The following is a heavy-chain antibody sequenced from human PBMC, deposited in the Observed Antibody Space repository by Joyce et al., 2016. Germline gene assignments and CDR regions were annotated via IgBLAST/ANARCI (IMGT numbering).Heavy chain of an antibody. D-gene: IGHD4-17*01. CDR1: GYTFTSYD. J-gene: IGHJ5*02. V-gene: IGHV1-8*01. CDR2: MNPNSGNI. Sequence: QVQLVQSGAEVKKPGASVKVSCKASGYTFTSYDINWVRQATGQGLEWMGWMNPNSGNIAYAQKFQGRVTMTRNTSISTAYMEVSSLRSEDTAVYYCARERNYGDLSFDPWGQGTLVTVSS. CDR3: ARERNYGDLSFDP.